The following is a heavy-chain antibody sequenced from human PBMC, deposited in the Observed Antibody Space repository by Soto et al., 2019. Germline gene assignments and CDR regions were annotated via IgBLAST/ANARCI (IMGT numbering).Heavy chain of an antibody. J-gene: IGHJ5*02. Sequence: QVQLQESGPGLVKPSETLSLTCTVSGGSITSYNWNWIRQPPGKGLEWIGYVYNSGSTNYNPSLKSRVTLSVDTSKNHFSLKLNSVTAADTAVYYCARRAVVAVTGSLDNWLDPWGQGILVSVSS. CDR1: GGSITSYN. CDR3: ARRAVVAVTGSLDNWLDP. D-gene: IGHD2-21*01. CDR2: VYNSGST. V-gene: IGHV4-59*01.